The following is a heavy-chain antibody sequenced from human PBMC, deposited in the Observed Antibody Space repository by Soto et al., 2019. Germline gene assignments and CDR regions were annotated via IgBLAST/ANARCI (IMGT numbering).Heavy chain of an antibody. J-gene: IGHJ4*02. CDR1: GFTFSSYA. D-gene: IGHD6-13*01. CDR2: ITNALST. Sequence: EVQLLESGGGLVQPGGSLRLYCGASGFTFSSYAMTWVRQAPGKGLEWVSTITNALSTHYADSVKGRFTISRDKSKGIVYLQMNSLRAEDTAVYYCAKRPGYSDTWYYFDSWGRGTLVTVSS. CDR3: AKRPGYSDTWYYFDS. V-gene: IGHV3-23*01.